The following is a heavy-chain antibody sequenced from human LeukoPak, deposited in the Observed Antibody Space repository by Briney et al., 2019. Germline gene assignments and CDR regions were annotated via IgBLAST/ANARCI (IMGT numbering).Heavy chain of an antibody. D-gene: IGHD3-3*01. Sequence: SETLSLTCSVSGGSIISSNYYWGWIRQPPGKGLEWIGSIYQSGSGSSYYNPSLKSRVTISGDTSKNQFSLRLNSVTATGTAVYYCASALRFLPYRRFDYWGQGILVTVPS. CDR2: IYQSGSGSS. CDR3: ASALRFLPYRRFDY. V-gene: IGHV4-39*01. CDR1: GGSIISSNYY. J-gene: IGHJ4*02.